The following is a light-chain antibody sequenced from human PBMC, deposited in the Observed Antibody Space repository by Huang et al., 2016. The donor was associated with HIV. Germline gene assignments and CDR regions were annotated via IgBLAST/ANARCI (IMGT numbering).Light chain of an antibody. CDR2: GAD. Sequence: DIQMTQSPSSLSAFEGDTVTITCRASQAINNFLNWYQHKPGGAPKLLIYGADNLQTGVPSRVTGSGSGTDFTLTINNVQREDFATYYCQQSYRTLPYTFGQGTKLEIK. J-gene: IGKJ2*01. CDR1: QAINNF. CDR3: QQSYRTLPYT. V-gene: IGKV1-39*01.